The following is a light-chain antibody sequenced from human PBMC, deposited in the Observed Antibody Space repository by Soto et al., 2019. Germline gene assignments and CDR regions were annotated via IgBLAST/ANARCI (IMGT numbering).Light chain of an antibody. CDR1: QSVSSY. Sequence: EIVLTQSPATLSLSPGERATLSCRASQSVSSYLAWYQQKPGQAPRLLIYDASNRANGIPARFSGSGSGTDFTLTISSLEPEDFAVYYCQQRSNWPPYMYTFGQGTKLEIK. V-gene: IGKV3-11*01. CDR2: DAS. CDR3: QQRSNWPPYMYT. J-gene: IGKJ2*01.